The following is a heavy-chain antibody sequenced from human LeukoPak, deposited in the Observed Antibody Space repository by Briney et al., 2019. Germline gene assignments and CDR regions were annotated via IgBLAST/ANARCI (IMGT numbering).Heavy chain of an antibody. V-gene: IGHV4-30-4*08. Sequence: SETLSLTCSVSGGSISIGDYYWSWIRQSPGTGLEWIGYIYHSGTTYYKPSLKSRVTISVDTSRNQFSLRLSSVTAADTAVYYCVRYSNSYYVYYMDVWGKGTTVTVSS. D-gene: IGHD4-11*01. J-gene: IGHJ6*03. CDR1: GGSISIGDYY. CDR2: IYHSGTT. CDR3: VRYSNSYYVYYMDV.